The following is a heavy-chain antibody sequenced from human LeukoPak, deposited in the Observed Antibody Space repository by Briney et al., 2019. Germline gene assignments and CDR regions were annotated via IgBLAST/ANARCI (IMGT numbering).Heavy chain of an antibody. CDR2: IRSKAYGGTT. D-gene: IGHD5-18*01. J-gene: IGHJ4*02. Sequence: GGSLRLSCTASGLTFGDYAMSWVRQAPGKGLEWVGFIRSKAYGGTTEYAASVKGRFTISRDDSKSIAYLQMNSLKTEDTAVYYCTSATRGYSYGNFDYWGQGTLVTVSS. V-gene: IGHV3-49*04. CDR1: GLTFGDYA. CDR3: TSATRGYSYGNFDY.